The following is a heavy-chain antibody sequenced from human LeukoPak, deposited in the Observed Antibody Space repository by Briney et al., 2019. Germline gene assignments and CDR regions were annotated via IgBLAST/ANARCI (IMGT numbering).Heavy chain of an antibody. J-gene: IGHJ4*02. V-gene: IGHV3-7*03. CDR1: GFTFSSYW. Sequence: PGGSLRLSCAASGFTFSSYWMSWVRQAPGKGLEWVANIKQDGSEKYYVDSVKGRFTISRDNAKNSLYLQMNSLRAEDTAVYYCAREDIAAAGDFDYWGQGTQVTVSS. D-gene: IGHD6-13*01. CDR2: IKQDGSEK. CDR3: AREDIAAAGDFDY.